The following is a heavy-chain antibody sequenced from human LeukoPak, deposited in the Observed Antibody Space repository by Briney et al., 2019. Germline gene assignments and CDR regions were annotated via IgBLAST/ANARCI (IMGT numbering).Heavy chain of an antibody. CDR1: DFTFSNAW. D-gene: IGHD3-3*01. Sequence: TGGSLRLSCAASDFTFSNAWMNWVRQAPGKGLEWVGHIKSKTNGGTTDYAAPVKGRFTISRDDSKNTLYLQMNSLKTEDTAMYYCTTRVYDTAYYYYGMDVWGQGTTVTVSS. CDR2: IKSKTNGGTT. V-gene: IGHV3-15*07. CDR3: TTRVYDTAYYYYGMDV. J-gene: IGHJ6*02.